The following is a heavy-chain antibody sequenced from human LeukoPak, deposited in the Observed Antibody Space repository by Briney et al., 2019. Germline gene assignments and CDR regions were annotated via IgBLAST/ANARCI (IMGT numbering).Heavy chain of an antibody. V-gene: IGHV6-1*01. D-gene: IGHD3-3*01. CDR2: TYYRSRWYN. CDR1: GDSVSSNSAA. Sequence: PSQTLSLTCAISGDSVSSNSAAWNWIRQSPSRGLEWLGRTYYRSRWYNDYAVSVKSRITINPDTSKNQFSLQLNSVTPEDTAVYYCARLRLDSICSGYGGYYYGMDVWGQGTTVTVSS. CDR3: ARLRLDSICSGYGGYYYGMDV. J-gene: IGHJ6*02.